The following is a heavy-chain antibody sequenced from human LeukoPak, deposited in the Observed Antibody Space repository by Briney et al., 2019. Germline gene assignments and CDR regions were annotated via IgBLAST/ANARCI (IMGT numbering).Heavy chain of an antibody. CDR3: VREPGFDSSGYLNWFDP. D-gene: IGHD3-22*01. CDR1: GGSISSYY. V-gene: IGHV4-59*01. J-gene: IGHJ5*02. CDR2: ISYSGST. Sequence: SETLSLTCTVSGGSISSYYWSWIRQPPGKGLEWIACISYSGSTKYNPSLKSRVTISVDTSKNQLSLKLSSVTAADTAVYYCVREPGFDSSGYLNWFDPWGQGTLVTVSS.